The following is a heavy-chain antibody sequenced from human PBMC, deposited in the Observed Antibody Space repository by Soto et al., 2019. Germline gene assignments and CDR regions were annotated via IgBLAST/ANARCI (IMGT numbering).Heavy chain of an antibody. CDR2: IYYSGST. Sequence: PSETLSLTCTVSGGSISSGGYYWSWIRQHPGKGLEWIGYIYYSGSTYYNPSLKSRVTISVDTSKNQCSLKLSSVTAADTAVYYCARGTRYYDSSGLGAYYFDYWGQGTLVTVSS. CDR1: GGSISSGGYY. V-gene: IGHV4-31*03. D-gene: IGHD3-22*01. J-gene: IGHJ4*02. CDR3: ARGTRYYDSSGLGAYYFDY.